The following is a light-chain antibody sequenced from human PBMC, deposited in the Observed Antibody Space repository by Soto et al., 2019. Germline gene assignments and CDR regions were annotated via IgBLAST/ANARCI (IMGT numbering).Light chain of an antibody. J-gene: IGKJ4*01. CDR2: AAS. Sequence: EIVMTQSPATLSVSPGETGTLSCRASQSVGSAVAWYQHRPGQAPRLLIVAASIRATGVPGRFSGGGSGTEFTLPISSLQSEDFAAYYCQQYSNWPPLTFGGGTTVEIK. V-gene: IGKV3-15*01. CDR3: QQYSNWPPLT. CDR1: QSVGSA.